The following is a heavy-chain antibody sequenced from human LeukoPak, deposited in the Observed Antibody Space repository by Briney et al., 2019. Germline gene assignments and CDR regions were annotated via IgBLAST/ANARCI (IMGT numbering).Heavy chain of an antibody. J-gene: IGHJ4*02. CDR1: GGSISSYY. CDR3: ARGGVLKSVDY. D-gene: IGHD3-16*01. CDR2: VYDIGST. V-gene: IGHV4-59*01. Sequence: SETLSLTCTVSGGSISSYYWSWIRQPPGKGLEWIGYVYDIGSTKYNPSLKSRVTISVDTSKNQFSLRLSSVTAADTAVYYCARGGVLKSVDYWGQGTLVAVSS.